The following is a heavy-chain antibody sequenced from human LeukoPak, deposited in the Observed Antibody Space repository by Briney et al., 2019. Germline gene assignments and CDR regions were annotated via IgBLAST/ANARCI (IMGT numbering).Heavy chain of an antibody. Sequence: GGSLRLSCAASGFTFGNYAMAWVRQAPGKGLEWVAVISRDGENTHYADSVKGRFTISRDNAKNSLYLQMNSLRAEDTAVYYCARDLFLDPWGQGTLVTVSS. D-gene: IGHD2/OR15-2a*01. CDR2: ISRDGENT. V-gene: IGHV3-23*01. J-gene: IGHJ5*02. CDR3: ARDLFLDP. CDR1: GFTFGNYA.